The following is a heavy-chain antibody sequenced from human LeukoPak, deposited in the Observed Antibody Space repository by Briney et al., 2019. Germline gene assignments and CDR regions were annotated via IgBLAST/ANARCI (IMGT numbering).Heavy chain of an antibody. CDR1: GYSFTSYW. CDR3: ARAGGSGGLNYYYYYYMDV. D-gene: IGHD3-10*01. V-gene: IGHV5-51*01. J-gene: IGHJ6*03. Sequence: GESLKISCKGSGYSFTSYWIGWVRQMPGKGLEWMGIIYPGDCDTRYSPSFQRQVTISADKSISPAYPQWSSLKASDTAMYYCARAGGSGGLNYYYYYYMDVWGKGTTVTISS. CDR2: IYPGDCDT.